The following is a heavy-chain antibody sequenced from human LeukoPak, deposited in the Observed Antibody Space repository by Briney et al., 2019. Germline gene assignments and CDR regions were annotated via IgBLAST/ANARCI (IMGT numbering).Heavy chain of an antibody. D-gene: IGHD3-9*01. Sequence: GGSLRLSCAAPGFTFSSYAMYWVPQAPGKGLEWVAVMSFDGSNKYYADSVKGRFTISRDNSKNTLYLHMSSLRAGETAVYYCARDSAQLRYSCPEFDSWGQGTLVTVSS. CDR2: MSFDGSNK. CDR3: ARDSAQLRYSCPEFDS. V-gene: IGHV3-30*04. J-gene: IGHJ4*02. CDR1: GFTFSSYA.